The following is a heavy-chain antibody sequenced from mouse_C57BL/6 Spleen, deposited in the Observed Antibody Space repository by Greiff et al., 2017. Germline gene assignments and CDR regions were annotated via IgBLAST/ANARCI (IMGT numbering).Heavy chain of an antibody. V-gene: IGHV1-42*01. CDR3: ARRDSSGYRAMDY. J-gene: IGHJ4*01. D-gene: IGHD3-2*02. CDR1: GYSFTGYY. CDR2: INPSTGGT. Sequence: EVQLQQSGPELVKPGASVKISCKASGYSFTGYYMNWVKQSPEKSLEWIGEINPSTGGTTYNQKFKAKATLTVDKSSSTAYMQLKSLTSEDSAVYYCARRDSSGYRAMDYWGQGTSVTVSS.